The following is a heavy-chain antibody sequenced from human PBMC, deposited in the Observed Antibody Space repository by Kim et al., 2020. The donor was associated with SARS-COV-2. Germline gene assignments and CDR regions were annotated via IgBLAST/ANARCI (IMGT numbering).Heavy chain of an antibody. CDR1: GSTFSSYA. Sequence: SVKVSCRASGSTFSSYATSWVRQAPGQGLEWMGGIIPMFESAHYAQKFQGRVTITADESSSTAYMELASLRSEDTAVYYCAREGRIAAAGTGYFHHWGQGTLVTVSS. CDR2: IIPMFESA. V-gene: IGHV1-69*13. CDR3: AREGRIAAAGTGYFHH. J-gene: IGHJ1*01. D-gene: IGHD6-13*01.